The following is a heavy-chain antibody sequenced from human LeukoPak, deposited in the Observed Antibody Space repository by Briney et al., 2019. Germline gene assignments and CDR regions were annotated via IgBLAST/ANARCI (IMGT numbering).Heavy chain of an antibody. D-gene: IGHD5-18*01. J-gene: IGHJ4*02. V-gene: IGHV3-11*04. CDR3: ASRYSPFDF. Sequence: GGSPRLSCAVSGFTFSDYYMSWIRQAPGKGLEWVSYISGSGSTTYYADSVKGRFTISRDNAKNSLYLQMNSLRAEDTAVYYCASRYSPFDFWGQGTLVTVSS. CDR2: ISGSGSTT. CDR1: GFTFSDYY.